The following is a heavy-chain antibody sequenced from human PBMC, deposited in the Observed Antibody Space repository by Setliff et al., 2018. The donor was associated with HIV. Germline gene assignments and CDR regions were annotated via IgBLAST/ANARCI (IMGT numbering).Heavy chain of an antibody. V-gene: IGHV4-39*01. Sequence: PSETLSLTCTVSGCSIRSSSSYWGWIRQPPGKGLEWIGIIYYSGSTYYKPSLKSRVTISVDTSKNQFSLKLNSVTAADTAMYYCARVVDADYLDYWGQGTPVTVSS. CDR3: ARVVDADYLDY. CDR1: GCSIRSSSSY. D-gene: IGHD2-15*01. J-gene: IGHJ4*02. CDR2: IYYSGST.